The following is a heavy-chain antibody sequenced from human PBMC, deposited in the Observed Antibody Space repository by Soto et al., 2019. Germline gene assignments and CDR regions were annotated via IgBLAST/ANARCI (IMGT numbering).Heavy chain of an antibody. CDR1: DASIDNFAYY. CDR3: SLPERYYAPPGWFDL. Sequence: SGILALTCSVSDASIDNFAYYWGWIRQPPGKGLEWIGTVYYNENTYYNPSLRSRVAISVDTAKNQFSLNLRSVTAADTAVTFCSLPERYYAPPGWFDLWGQGHLVTVAS. J-gene: IGHJ5*01. V-gene: IGHV4-39*01. CDR2: VYYNENT. D-gene: IGHD3-10*01.